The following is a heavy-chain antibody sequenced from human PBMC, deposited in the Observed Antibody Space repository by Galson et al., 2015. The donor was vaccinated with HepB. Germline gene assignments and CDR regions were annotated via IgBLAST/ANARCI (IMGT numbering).Heavy chain of an antibody. D-gene: IGHD2-15*01. Sequence: SLRLSCAASGFTFSSYGMHWVRQAPGKGLEWVAVIWYDGSNKYYADSVKGRFTISRDNSKNTLYLQMNSLRAEDTAVYYCARDGAGYCSGGSCYGGLYYFDYWGQGTLVTVSS. CDR2: IWYDGSNK. J-gene: IGHJ4*02. CDR1: GFTFSSYG. CDR3: ARDGAGYCSGGSCYGGLYYFDY. V-gene: IGHV3-33*01.